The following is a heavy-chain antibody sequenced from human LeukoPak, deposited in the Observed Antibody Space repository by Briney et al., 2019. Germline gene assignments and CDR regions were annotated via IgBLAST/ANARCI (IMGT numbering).Heavy chain of an antibody. Sequence: PGGSLRLSCAASGFTFSSYWMHWVRQAPGKGLVWVSRLNSDGSITTYADSVKGRFTISRDNAKNTLYLQMNSLRAEDTAVYYCARARDGFYFDFWGQGTLVPVCS. J-gene: IGHJ4*02. D-gene: IGHD3-10*01. CDR2: LNSDGSIT. V-gene: IGHV3-74*01. CDR3: ARARDGFYFDF. CDR1: GFTFSSYW.